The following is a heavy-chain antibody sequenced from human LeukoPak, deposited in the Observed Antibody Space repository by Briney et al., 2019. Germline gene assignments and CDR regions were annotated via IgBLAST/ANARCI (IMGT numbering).Heavy chain of an antibody. CDR1: GYTFTSYG. V-gene: IGHV1-18*04. Sequence: ASVKVSCKASGYTFTSYGISWVRQAPGQGLEWMGWISAYNGNTNYAQKLQGRVTVTTDTSTSTAYMELRSLRSDDTAVYYCARAYCSSTSCYTDAFDIWGQGTMVTVSS. D-gene: IGHD2-2*02. CDR3: ARAYCSSTSCYTDAFDI. J-gene: IGHJ3*02. CDR2: ISAYNGNT.